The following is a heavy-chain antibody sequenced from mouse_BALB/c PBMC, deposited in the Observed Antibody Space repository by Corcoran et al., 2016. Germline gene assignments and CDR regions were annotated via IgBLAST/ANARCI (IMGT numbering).Heavy chain of an antibody. CDR2: INTYTGEP. J-gene: IGHJ3*01. CDR1: GYTFTNYG. Sequence: QIQLVQSGPELKKPGETVKISCKASGYTFTNYGMNWVKQAPGKGLKWMGWINTYTGEPTYADDFKGRFAFSLETSASTAYLQINNLKNEDTATYFCARYGTGVRAYWGQGTLVTVSA. V-gene: IGHV9-3-1*01. D-gene: IGHD4-1*01. CDR3: ARYGTGVRAY.